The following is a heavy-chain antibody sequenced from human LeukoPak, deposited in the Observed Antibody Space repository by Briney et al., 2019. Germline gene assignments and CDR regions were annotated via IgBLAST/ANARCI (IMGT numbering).Heavy chain of an antibody. V-gene: IGHV3-9*01. D-gene: IGHD2-21*01. J-gene: IGHJ4*02. CDR3: AEALSPLFAYYFDY. CDR2: ISWNSGSI. CDR1: GFTFDDYA. Sequence: GRFLRLSCAASGFTFDDYAMHWVRQAPGKGLEWVSGISWNSGSIGYADSVKGRFTISRDNAKNSLYLQMNSLRAEDTALYYCAEALSPLFAYYFDYWGQGTLVTVSS.